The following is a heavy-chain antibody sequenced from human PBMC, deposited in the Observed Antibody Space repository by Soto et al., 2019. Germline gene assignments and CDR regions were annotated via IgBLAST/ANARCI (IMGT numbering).Heavy chain of an antibody. V-gene: IGHV3-21*06. D-gene: IGHD2-2*01. CDR3: ARGVTSSWVASYYGMDV. CDR2: ISSSTGYI. Sequence: EVQLVESGGGLVKPGGSLRLSCAPSGFNFSVYSMNWVRQAPGKGLEWVASISSSTGYINYADSLKGRATISRDNAKNSLFLQLNSLRAEDTAMYSCARGVTSSWVASYYGMDVWCPGTTVTVSS. J-gene: IGHJ6*02. CDR1: GFNFSVYS.